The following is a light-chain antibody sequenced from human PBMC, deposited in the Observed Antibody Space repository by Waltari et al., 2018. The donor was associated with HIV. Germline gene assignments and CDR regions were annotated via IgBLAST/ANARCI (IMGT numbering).Light chain of an antibody. CDR2: AAS. Sequence: EIVMTQSPATLSVSPGERATLSCRASQTVSSNLAWYQQKPGQAPRLVIYAASNRATGVPARVSGSGSGTEFTLTISSLQSEDFAVYYCQQYYDWPPLTFGGGTKVEIK. V-gene: IGKV3-15*01. CDR3: QQYYDWPPLT. J-gene: IGKJ4*01. CDR1: QTVSSN.